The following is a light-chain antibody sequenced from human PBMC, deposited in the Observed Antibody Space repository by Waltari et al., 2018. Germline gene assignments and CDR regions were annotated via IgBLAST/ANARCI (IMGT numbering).Light chain of an antibody. Sequence: DIVMTQSPDSLAVSLGETATINCKSSQSVLYTPNDKNNLAWYQQKPGQPPKLLIYWASTREFVVPDRFSGSGSGTDFTLTISSLQAEDVAVYYCQQYYNPPLTFGQGTKVELK. CDR3: QQYYNPPLT. J-gene: IGKJ1*01. CDR2: WAS. V-gene: IGKV4-1*01. CDR1: QSVLYTPNDKNN.